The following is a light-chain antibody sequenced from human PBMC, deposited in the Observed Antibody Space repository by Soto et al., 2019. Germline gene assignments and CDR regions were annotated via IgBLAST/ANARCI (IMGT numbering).Light chain of an antibody. V-gene: IGKV1-5*03. Sequence: DIHMTQSPSTLSASVGDRVTITCRASQSLTMRLAWYQQKPGKAPNLLIYKTSSLESGVPSRFSGSGSGTEFTLTISSLQPDDFATYYCQHWTDYAWTCGQGTKVDVK. CDR2: KTS. J-gene: IGKJ1*01. CDR1: QSLTMR. CDR3: QHWTDYAWT.